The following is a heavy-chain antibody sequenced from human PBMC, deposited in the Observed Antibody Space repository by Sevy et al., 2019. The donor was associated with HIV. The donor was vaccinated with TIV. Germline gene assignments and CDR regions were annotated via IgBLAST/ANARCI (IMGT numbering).Heavy chain of an antibody. Sequence: GGSLRLSCVVSGITFSTSGMHWVRQAPGKGLEWVAVMSYHGRDKFYADSVKGRSTISRDNSKNILYLQMISLRAEDTAVYYCAKDFTGYNGMDVWGQGTMVTVSS. CDR1: GITFSTSG. CDR3: AKDFTGYNGMDV. D-gene: IGHD3-9*01. CDR2: MSYHGRDK. V-gene: IGHV3-30*18. J-gene: IGHJ6*02.